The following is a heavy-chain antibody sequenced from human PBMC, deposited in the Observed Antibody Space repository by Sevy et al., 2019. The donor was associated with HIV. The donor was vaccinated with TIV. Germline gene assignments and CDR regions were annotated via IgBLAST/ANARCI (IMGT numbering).Heavy chain of an antibody. CDR2: IYWDDDK. Sequence: SGPTLVKPTQTLTLTCTFSGFSLSTSGVGVGWIRQPPGKALEWLALIYWDDDKRYSPSLKSRLTITKDTSKNQVVLTMINMDPLDTATYYCVHRPENYVILTCYLPNWFDPWGQGTLVTVSS. D-gene: IGHD3-9*01. CDR3: VHRPENYVILTCYLPNWFDP. V-gene: IGHV2-5*02. CDR1: GFSLSTSGVG. J-gene: IGHJ5*02.